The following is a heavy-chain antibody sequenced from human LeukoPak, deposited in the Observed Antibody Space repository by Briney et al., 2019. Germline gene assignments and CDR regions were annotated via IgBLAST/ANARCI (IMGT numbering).Heavy chain of an antibody. Sequence: PSETLSLTCTVSGGSISSGGYYWSWIRQHPGKGLEWIGYIYYSGSTYYNPSLKSRVTISVDTSKNQFSLKLSSVTAADTAVYYCARHVTVADYYFDYWGQGTLVTVSS. CDR1: GGSISSGGYY. CDR3: ARHVTVADYYFDY. D-gene: IGHD6-19*01. V-gene: IGHV4-31*03. CDR2: IYYSGST. J-gene: IGHJ4*02.